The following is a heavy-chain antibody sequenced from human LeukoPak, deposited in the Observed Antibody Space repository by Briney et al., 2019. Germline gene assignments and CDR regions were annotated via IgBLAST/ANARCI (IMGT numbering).Heavy chain of an antibody. CDR2: ISGSGGST. CDR3: ANDKGIAVPYYFDY. J-gene: IGHJ4*02. CDR1: GFTFSSYA. D-gene: IGHD6-19*01. Sequence: GGSLRLSCAASGFTFSSYAMSWVRQAPGKGLEWVSAISGSGGSTYYADSVKGRFTISRDNSKNTLYLQMNSLRAEGTAVYYCANDKGIAVPYYFDYWGQGTLVTVSS. V-gene: IGHV3-23*01.